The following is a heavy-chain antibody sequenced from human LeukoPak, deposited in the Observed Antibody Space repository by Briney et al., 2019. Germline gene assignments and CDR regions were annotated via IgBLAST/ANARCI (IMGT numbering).Heavy chain of an antibody. J-gene: IGHJ4*02. CDR1: GFTFSSYW. CDR3: ARGYDLDY. D-gene: IGHD3-3*01. Sequence: GGSLRLSCAASGFTFSSYWMSWVRQAPGKGLEWVANIKQDGSEKYCVDSVKGPFTISTYNAKNSLYLQMSSLRAEDTAVYFCARGYDLDYWGQGNLVTVSS. CDR2: IKQDGSEK. V-gene: IGHV3-7*01.